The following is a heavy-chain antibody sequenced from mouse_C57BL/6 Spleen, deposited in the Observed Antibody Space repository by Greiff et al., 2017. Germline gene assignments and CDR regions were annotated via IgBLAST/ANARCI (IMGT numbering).Heavy chain of an antibody. CDR1: GYTFTTYP. CDR3: ARRGYYGYETDYYAMDY. D-gene: IGHD2-2*01. J-gene: IGHJ4*01. V-gene: IGHV1-47*01. CDR2: FHPYNDDT. Sequence: QVQLQQSGAELVKPGASVKMSCKASGYTFTTYPIEWMKQNHGKSLEWIGNFHPYNDDTKYNEKFKGKATLTVEKSSSTVYLELSRLTSDDSAVYYCARRGYYGYETDYYAMDYWGQGTSVTVSS.